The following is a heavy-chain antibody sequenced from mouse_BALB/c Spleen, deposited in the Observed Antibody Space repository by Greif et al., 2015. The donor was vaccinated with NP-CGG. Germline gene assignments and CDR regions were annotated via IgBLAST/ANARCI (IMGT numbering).Heavy chain of an antibody. J-gene: IGHJ3*01. V-gene: IGHV2-2*02. CDR3: AGSYYGPFAY. D-gene: IGHD2-10*01. Sequence: VQLQQSGPGLVQPSQSLSITCTVSGFSLTSYGVHWVRQSPGKGLEWLGVIWSGGSTDYNAAFISRLSISKDNSKSQVFFKMNSLQANDAAIYYCAGSYYGPFAYWGQGTLVTVSA. CDR2: IWSGGST. CDR1: GFSLTSYG.